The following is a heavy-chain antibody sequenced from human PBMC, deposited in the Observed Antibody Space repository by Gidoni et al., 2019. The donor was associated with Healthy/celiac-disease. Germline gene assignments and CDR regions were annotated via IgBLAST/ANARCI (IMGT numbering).Heavy chain of an antibody. J-gene: IGHJ5*02. V-gene: IGHV4-34*01. Sequence: QVQLQQWGAGLLKPSETLSLTCAVYGVSFSGYYWSWIRQPPGKGLEWIGEINHSGSTNYNPSLKSRVTISVDTSKNQFSLKLSSVTAADTAVYYCASLSSGSYYIGTNWFDPWGQGTLVTVSS. D-gene: IGHD3-10*02. CDR3: ASLSSGSYYIGTNWFDP. CDR1: GVSFSGYY. CDR2: INHSGST.